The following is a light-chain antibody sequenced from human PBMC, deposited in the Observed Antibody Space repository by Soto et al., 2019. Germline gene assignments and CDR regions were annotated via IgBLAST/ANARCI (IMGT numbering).Light chain of an antibody. Sequence: QSALTQPASVSGSPGQSITISCTGTSSDVGNYNLVSWYQQHPGKAPKLMIYEGTKRPSGVSDRFSGSKSGNTASLTISGLHAEDEADYYCCSYAGSSTWVFGGGTKLTVL. CDR1: SSDVGNYNL. CDR2: EGT. J-gene: IGLJ3*02. CDR3: CSYAGSSTWV. V-gene: IGLV2-23*01.